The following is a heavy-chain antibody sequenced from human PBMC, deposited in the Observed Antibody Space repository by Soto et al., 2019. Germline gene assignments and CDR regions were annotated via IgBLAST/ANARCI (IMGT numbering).Heavy chain of an antibody. CDR1: GYSFTSYW. CDR3: ATWYYDFWSGYAPAFDI. J-gene: IGHJ3*02. Sequence: GESLKLSCKGSGYSFTSYWIGWMRQMPGNGLEWMGRIDPSDSYTNYSPSFQGHVTISADKSISTAYLQWSSLKASDTAMYYCATWYYDFWSGYAPAFDIWGQGTMVTVSS. V-gene: IGHV5-10-1*01. D-gene: IGHD3-3*01. CDR2: IDPSDSYT.